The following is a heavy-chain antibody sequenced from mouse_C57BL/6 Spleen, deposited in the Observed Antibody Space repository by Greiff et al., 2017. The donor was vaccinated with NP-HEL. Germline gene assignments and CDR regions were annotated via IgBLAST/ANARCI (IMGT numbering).Heavy chain of an antibody. CDR1: GYTFTSYW. Sequence: QVQLQQPGAELVRPGTSVKLSCKASGYTFTSYWMHWVKQRPGPGLEWIGVIDPSDSYTNYNQKFKGKATLTVDTSSSTAYMQLSSLTSEDSAVYYCARSNYYGSSYWYFDVWGTGTTVTVSS. V-gene: IGHV1-59*01. CDR3: ARSNYYGSSYWYFDV. J-gene: IGHJ1*03. D-gene: IGHD1-1*01. CDR2: IDPSDSYT.